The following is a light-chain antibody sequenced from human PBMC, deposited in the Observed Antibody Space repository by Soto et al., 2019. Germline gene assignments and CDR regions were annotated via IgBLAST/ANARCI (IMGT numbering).Light chain of an antibody. V-gene: IGKV1-9*01. CDR1: QDISIY. CDR3: QQLDTFLLT. CDR2: AAS. J-gene: IGKJ4*01. Sequence: IHLTQSPSSLSASVGDRVTITCRASQDISIYLGWYQQKPGKAPKLLIYAASTLQSGVPSRFSGSVSGTDFTLTISSLQPEDFATYYCQQLDTFLLTFGGGTKVEIK.